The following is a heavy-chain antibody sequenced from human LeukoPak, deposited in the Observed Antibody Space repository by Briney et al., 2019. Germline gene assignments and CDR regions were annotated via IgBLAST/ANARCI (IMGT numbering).Heavy chain of an antibody. CDR1: VGSISSSSYY. CDR3: ARQPSPGYFQH. CDR2: IYYSGST. Sequence: SETLSLTCTVSVGSISSSSYYWGWIRQPPGKGLEWIGSIYYSGSTYYNPSLKSRVTISVDTSKNQFSLKVSSVTAADTAVYYCARQPSPGYFQHWGQGTLVTVSS. D-gene: IGHD2-2*01. J-gene: IGHJ1*01. V-gene: IGHV4-39*01.